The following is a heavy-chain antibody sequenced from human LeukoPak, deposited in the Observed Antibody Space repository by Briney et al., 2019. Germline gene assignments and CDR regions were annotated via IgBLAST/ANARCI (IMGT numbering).Heavy chain of an antibody. CDR3: ARVPGAYFFDY. V-gene: IGHV4-38-2*01. CDR1: GYTSGYQ. CDR2: LHHSGTT. D-gene: IGHD2-2*01. J-gene: IGHJ4*02. Sequence: PSETLSLTCAVSGYTSGYQWGWIRQPPGKGLGWIGSLHHSGTTYYNPSLKSRVTMSVDTSKKQFSLNLSSVTAADTAMYYCARVPGAYFFDYWGQGILVTVSS.